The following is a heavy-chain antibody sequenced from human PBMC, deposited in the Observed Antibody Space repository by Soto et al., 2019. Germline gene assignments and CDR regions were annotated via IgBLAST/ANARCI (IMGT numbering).Heavy chain of an antibody. Sequence: SVKVSCKTSGFTFTSSAIQWVRQARGQRVEWIGWIVVGRDNTNDAQKFQERVTITRDLSTNTIYLDLSGLRSEDTAVYYCAARPSFWQNYYDGAMDVWG. J-gene: IGHJ6*02. V-gene: IGHV1-58*02. CDR3: AARPSFWQNYYDGAMDV. CDR2: IVVGRDNT. CDR1: GFTFTSSA.